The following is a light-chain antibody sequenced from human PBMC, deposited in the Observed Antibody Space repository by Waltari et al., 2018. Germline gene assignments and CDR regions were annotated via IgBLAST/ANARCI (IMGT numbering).Light chain of an antibody. V-gene: IGKV1-33*01. J-gene: IGKJ2*01. CDR2: DAS. Sequence: TCQATHDIASSLSWFQQKPGQAPHLLIYDASSLQAGVPSRFSGTGSGAAFSFTITSLQPEDSATYYCQHYHSLPYTFGRGTKLQIK. CDR1: HDIASS. CDR3: QHYHSLPYT.